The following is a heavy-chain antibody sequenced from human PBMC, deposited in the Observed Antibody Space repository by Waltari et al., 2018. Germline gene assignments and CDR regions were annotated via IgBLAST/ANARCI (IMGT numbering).Heavy chain of an antibody. V-gene: IGHV4-31*03. D-gene: IGHD3-16*02. CDR3: SRVWNYVWGSYRYTFDY. J-gene: IGHJ4*02. CDR2: IYYSGST. CDR1: GGSISTGGYY. Sequence: QVQLQESGPGLVKPSQTLSLTCTVSGGSISTGGYYSSCFRHNQGKGLEWIGYIYYSGSTCYNPALKSRVTISVDTSKNQFSLKLSSVTAADTAVYYCSRVWNYVWGSYRYTFDYWGQGTLVTVSS.